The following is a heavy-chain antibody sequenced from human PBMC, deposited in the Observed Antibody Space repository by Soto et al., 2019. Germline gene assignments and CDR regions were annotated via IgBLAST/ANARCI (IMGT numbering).Heavy chain of an antibody. J-gene: IGHJ3*02. CDR1: GFTVSSNY. CDR3: ARAARPGDYDIFTGYYQASVDYAFDI. Sequence: GGSLRLSCAASGFTVSSNYMSWVRQAPGKGLEWVSVIYSGGSTYYADSVKGGFTISRDNSKNTLYLQMNSLRAEDTAWYYCARAARPGDYDIFTGYYQASVDYAFDIWGQGTMVTVSS. D-gene: IGHD3-9*01. CDR2: IYSGGST. V-gene: IGHV3-66*01.